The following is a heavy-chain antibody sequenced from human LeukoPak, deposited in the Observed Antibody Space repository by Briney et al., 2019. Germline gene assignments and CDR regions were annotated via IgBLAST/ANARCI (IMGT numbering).Heavy chain of an antibody. D-gene: IGHD2-2*01. J-gene: IGHJ6*02. Sequence: ASVTVSCTASGYTFTGYYMHWVRQAPGQGLEWMGWINPNSGGTNYAQKFQGWVTMTRDTSISTAYMELSRLRSDDTAVYYCARESRGNVYCSSTSCYGRYYYGMDVWGQGTTVTVSS. CDR1: GYTFTGYY. CDR2: INPNSGGT. CDR3: ARESRGNVYCSSTSCYGRYYYGMDV. V-gene: IGHV1-2*04.